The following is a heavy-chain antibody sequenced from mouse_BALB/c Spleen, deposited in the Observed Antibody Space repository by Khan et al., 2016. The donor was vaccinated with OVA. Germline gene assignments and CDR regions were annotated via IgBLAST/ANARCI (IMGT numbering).Heavy chain of an antibody. V-gene: IGHV5-4*02. Sequence: EVELVESGGGLVKPGGSLKLSCAASGFTFSDYYMYWVRQTPEKRLAWVATISDGGSYTYYPDSVKGRFTISRDNAKNKLYLQMSSLKSEDTATYYCARVDYVSSIPWFAYWGQGTLVTVSS. D-gene: IGHD1-1*01. CDR2: ISDGGSYT. CDR3: ARVDYVSSIPWFAY. CDR1: GFTFSDYY. J-gene: IGHJ3*01.